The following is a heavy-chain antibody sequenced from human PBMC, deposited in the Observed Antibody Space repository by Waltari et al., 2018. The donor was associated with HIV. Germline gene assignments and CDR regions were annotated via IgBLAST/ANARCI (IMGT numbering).Heavy chain of an antibody. J-gene: IGHJ4*02. V-gene: IGHV3-7*04. CDR2: RKQDGSEK. Sequence: EVQLVESGGRLVQPGGSLTLFCAPSGFPFSSDWSPRVRQDPGKRLEWVDNRKQDGSEKYYVDSVNGRFTISRDNAENSLYLQMNSLRAEDTAVYYCARGGFYGSGSKVNWGQGTLVTVSS. CDR3: ARGGFYGSGSKVN. D-gene: IGHD3-10*01. CDR1: GFPFSSDW.